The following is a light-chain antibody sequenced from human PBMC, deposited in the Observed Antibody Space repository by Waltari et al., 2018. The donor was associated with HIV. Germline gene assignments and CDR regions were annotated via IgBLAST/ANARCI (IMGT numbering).Light chain of an antibody. J-gene: IGKJ4*01. Sequence: EIVLTQSPGTLSLSPGERATLSCRASQSVNTYLGWYQQKPGQPPRLLMYDVSKRVAGIPARFSGSGSGTDFSLTINNLKPEDSAVYYCQHRVSWPATFGGGTKVQIK. CDR3: QHRVSWPAT. V-gene: IGKV3-11*01. CDR2: DVS. CDR1: QSVNTY.